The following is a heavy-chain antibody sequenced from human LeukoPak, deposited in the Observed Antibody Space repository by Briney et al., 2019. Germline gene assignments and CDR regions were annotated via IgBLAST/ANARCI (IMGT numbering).Heavy chain of an antibody. CDR3: ARDEYYDSSGYYGVYFDY. D-gene: IGHD3-22*01. V-gene: IGHV1-18*01. CDR1: GYAFTSYG. J-gene: IGHJ4*02. CDR2: ISAYNGNT. Sequence: GASVKVSCKASGYAFTSYGISWVRQAPGQGLEWMGWISAYNGNTNYAQKLQGRVTMTTDTSTSTAYMELRSLRSDDTAVYYCARDEYYDSSGYYGVYFDYWGQGTLVTVSS.